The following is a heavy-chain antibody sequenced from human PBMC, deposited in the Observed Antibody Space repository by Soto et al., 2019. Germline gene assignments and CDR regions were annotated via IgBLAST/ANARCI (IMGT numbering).Heavy chain of an antibody. Sequence: QVQLVQSGAEVKKPGDSVKVSCKASGYTFTGYYMHWVRQAPGQGLEWMGWINPNSGGTNYAQQFQVRVTMTRDTSISTAYMELSRLRSDDTAVYYCARETEWGLEPVYYFDYWGQGTLVTVSS. J-gene: IGHJ4*02. CDR3: ARETEWGLEPVYYFDY. D-gene: IGHD7-27*01. CDR1: GYTFTGYY. V-gene: IGHV1-2*02. CDR2: INPNSGGT.